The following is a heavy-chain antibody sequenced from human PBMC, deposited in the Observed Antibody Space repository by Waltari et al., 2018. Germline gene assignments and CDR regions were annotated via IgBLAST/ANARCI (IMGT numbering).Heavy chain of an antibody. Sequence: QVQLQQWGAGLLKPSETLSLTCAVYGGSFSGYYWSWIRQPPGKGLEWIGEINHSGSTNYNPSLKSRVTISVDTSKNQFSLKLSSVTAADTAVYYCARGYDFWSGYPFGDYYYMDVWGKGTTVTVSS. CDR1: GGSFSGYY. CDR3: ARGYDFWSGYPFGDYYYMDV. V-gene: IGHV4-34*01. J-gene: IGHJ6*03. CDR2: INHSGST. D-gene: IGHD3-3*01.